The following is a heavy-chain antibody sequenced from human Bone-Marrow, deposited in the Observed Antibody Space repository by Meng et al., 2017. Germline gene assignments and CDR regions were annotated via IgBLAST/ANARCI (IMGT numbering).Heavy chain of an antibody. V-gene: IGHV1-2*02. CDR1: GYTFPDYW. Sequence: ASVKVSCKASGYTFPDYWLHWVRQAPGQGLEWMGWINPKSGGTNYAQKFQGRVTMTRDTSISTAYMDLSRLRSDDTAVYYCARNLKVGGRAYDAFDIWGQGTMVTVSS. D-gene: IGHD1-26*01. CDR2: INPKSGGT. CDR3: ARNLKVGGRAYDAFDI. J-gene: IGHJ3*02.